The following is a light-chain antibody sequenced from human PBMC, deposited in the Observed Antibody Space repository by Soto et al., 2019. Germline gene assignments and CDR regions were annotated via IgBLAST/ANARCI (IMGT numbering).Light chain of an antibody. CDR3: SSFTRSITLV. J-gene: IGLJ2*01. V-gene: IGLV2-14*03. CDR2: DVS. CDR1: SSDVGGYDY. Sequence: QSVLTQPASVSGSPGQSITISCTGTSSDVGGYDYVSWYQQHPGKAPKLMIYDVSNRPSGVSNRFSGSKSGNTASLTISGLQAEDEADYYCSSFTRSITLVFGGGTQVTVL.